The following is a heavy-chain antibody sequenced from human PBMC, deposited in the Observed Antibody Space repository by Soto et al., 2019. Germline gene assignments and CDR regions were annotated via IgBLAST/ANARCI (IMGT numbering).Heavy chain of an antibody. D-gene: IGHD3-10*01. CDR3: ASHHVLLWFGDFNGHYMDV. CDR1: GGSFSGYY. V-gene: IGHV4-34*01. Sequence: QVQLQQWGAGLLKPSETLSLTCAVYGGSFSGYYWSWIRQPPGKGLAWIGEINHRGSTNYNPSLKSRVTISADTSKNQFSLTLTSVTAADTAVYSCASHHVLLWFGDFNGHYMDVWGKGTTVTVSS. CDR2: INHRGST. J-gene: IGHJ6*03.